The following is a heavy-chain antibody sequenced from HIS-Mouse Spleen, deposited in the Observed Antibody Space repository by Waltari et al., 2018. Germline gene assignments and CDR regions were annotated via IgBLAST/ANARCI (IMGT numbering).Heavy chain of an antibody. CDR1: GGSISSSSYY. D-gene: IGHD6-13*01. J-gene: IGHJ2*01. CDR2: IYYSGGT. Sequence: QLQLQESGPGLVQPSETLSLTCTVSGGSISSSSYYRGWIRQPPGKGLVWIGSIYYSGGTYYIPSLTSRVTISVDTSKNQFSLKLSSVTAADTAVYYCAREIPYSSSWYDWYFDLWGRGTLVTVSS. V-gene: IGHV4-39*07. CDR3: AREIPYSSSWYDWYFDL.